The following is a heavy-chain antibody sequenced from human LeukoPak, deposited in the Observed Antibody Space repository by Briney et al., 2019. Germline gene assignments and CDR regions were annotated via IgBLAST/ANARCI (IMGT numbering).Heavy chain of an antibody. CDR3: ARDRVLRYFDWSLYFDY. J-gene: IGHJ4*02. CDR2: IWYDGSNK. D-gene: IGHD3-9*01. CDR1: GFTFSSYG. V-gene: IGHV3-33*01. Sequence: GGSLRLSCAASGFTFSSYGMHWVRQAPGKGLEWVAVIWYDGSNKYYADSVKGRFTISRDNSKNTLYVQMNSLRAEDTAVYYCARDRVLRYFDWSLYFDYWGQGTLVTVSS.